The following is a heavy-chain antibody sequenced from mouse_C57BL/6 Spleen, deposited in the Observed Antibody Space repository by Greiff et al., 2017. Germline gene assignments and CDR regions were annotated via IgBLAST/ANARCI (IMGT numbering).Heavy chain of an antibody. CDR2: ISGGGGNT. V-gene: IGHV5-9*01. CDR3: ARVDYDEAY. J-gene: IGHJ3*01. D-gene: IGHD2-4*01. Sequence: EVKLQESGGGLVKPGGSLKLSCAASGFTFSSYTMSWVRQTPEKRLEWVATISGGGGNTYYPDSVKGRFTISRDNAKNTLYLQMSSLRSEDTALYYCARVDYDEAYWGQGTLVTVSA. CDR1: GFTFSSYT.